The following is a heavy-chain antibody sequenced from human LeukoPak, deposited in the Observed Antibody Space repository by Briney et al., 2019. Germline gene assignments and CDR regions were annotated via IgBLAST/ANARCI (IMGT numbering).Heavy chain of an antibody. Sequence: SETLSLTCAVYGGSFTGYYWSWIRQPPEKGLEWVGEINHSGSTNYNPSHKSRDTISVDTSKNQSSLKLSSVTAADTAVYYCARRTGSGSYYNVLYYYYYYMDVWGKGTTVTVSS. V-gene: IGHV4-34*01. CDR1: GGSFTGYY. J-gene: IGHJ6*03. CDR2: INHSGST. D-gene: IGHD3-10*01. CDR3: ARRTGSGSYYNVLYYYYYYMDV.